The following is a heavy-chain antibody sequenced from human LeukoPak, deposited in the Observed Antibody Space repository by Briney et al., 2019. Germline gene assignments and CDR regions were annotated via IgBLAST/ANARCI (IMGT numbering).Heavy chain of an antibody. CDR2: ISGGGGST. Sequence: GGSLRLSCAASGFTFSNNAMSWVRQAPGKGLEWVSAISGGGGSTYYADSVKGRFTISRDNSKNTLYLQMNSLRAEDTAVYYCAKVSYGSGADFDYWGQGTLVTVSS. D-gene: IGHD3-10*01. J-gene: IGHJ4*02. CDR3: AKVSYGSGADFDY. V-gene: IGHV3-23*01. CDR1: GFTFSNNA.